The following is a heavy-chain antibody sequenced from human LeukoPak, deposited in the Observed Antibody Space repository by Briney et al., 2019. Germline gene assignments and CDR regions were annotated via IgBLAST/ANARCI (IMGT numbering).Heavy chain of an antibody. J-gene: IGHJ3*02. CDR1: GGSISSGSYY. D-gene: IGHD6-19*01. CDR2: IYTSGST. V-gene: IGHV4-61*02. Sequence: SETLSLTCTVSGGSISSGSYYWSWIRQPAGKGLEWIGRIYTSGSTNYNPSLKSRVTISVDTSKNQFSLKLSSVTAADTAVYYCARSWGIAVAGTDAFDIWGQGTVVTVSS. CDR3: ARSWGIAVAGTDAFDI.